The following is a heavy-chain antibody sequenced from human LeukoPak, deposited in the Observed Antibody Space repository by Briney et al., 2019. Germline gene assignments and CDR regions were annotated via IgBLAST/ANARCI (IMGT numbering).Heavy chain of an antibody. CDR2: MNPNSGKT. D-gene: IGHD2-2*01. J-gene: IGHJ4*02. V-gene: IGHV1-8*03. CDR3: ARAPAPAAPFDY. CDR1: GYTFTRYV. Sequence: GASVKVSCKAFGYTFTRYVINWVRQATGHEREWMGWMNPNSGKTGNAQKFQGRVPITRTTSISTAYMELSSLRSEDTAVYYCARAPAPAAPFDYWGQGTLVTVSP.